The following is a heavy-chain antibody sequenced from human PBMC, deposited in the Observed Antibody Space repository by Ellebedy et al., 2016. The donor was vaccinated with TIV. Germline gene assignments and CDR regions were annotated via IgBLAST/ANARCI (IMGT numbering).Heavy chain of an antibody. CDR2: ISSSSSYI. D-gene: IGHD3-10*01. CDR3: ALTRDYYGSGSVDY. CDR1: GFTFSSYS. V-gene: IGHV3-21*04. J-gene: IGHJ4*02. Sequence: PGGSLRLSCAASGFTFSSYSMNWVRQAPGKGLEWVSSISSSSSYIYYAHSVKGRFTISRDNSKNTLFLQMNSLRAEDTSLYYCALTRDYYGSGSVDYWGQGTLVTVSS.